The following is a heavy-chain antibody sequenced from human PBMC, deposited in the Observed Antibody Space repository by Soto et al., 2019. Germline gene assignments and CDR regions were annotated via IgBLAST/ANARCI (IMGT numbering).Heavy chain of an antibody. CDR1: GFTFSSYG. CDR2: IWYDGSNK. CDR3: ARARYSRQGYGMDV. D-gene: IGHD6-13*01. J-gene: IGHJ6*02. V-gene: IGHV3-33*01. Sequence: GGSLRLSCAASGFTFSSYGMHWVRQAPGKGLEWVAVIWYDGSNKYYADSVKGRFTISRDNSKNTLYLQMNSLRAEDTAVYYCARARYSRQGYGMDVWGQGTTVTVSS.